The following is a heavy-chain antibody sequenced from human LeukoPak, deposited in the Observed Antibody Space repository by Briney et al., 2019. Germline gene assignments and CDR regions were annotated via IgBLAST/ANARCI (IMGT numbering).Heavy chain of an antibody. V-gene: IGHV3-23*01. CDR2: ISGSGGTT. CDR3: AKPFIVGATGYYYYYMDV. Sequence: SGGSLRLSCAASGFTFSIYWMHWVRQAPGKGLEWVSAISGSGGTTHYADSVKGRFTISRDNSKNTLYLQMNSLRAEDTAVYYCAKPFIVGATGYYYYYMDVWGKGTTVTVSS. D-gene: IGHD1-26*01. CDR1: GFTFSIYW. J-gene: IGHJ6*03.